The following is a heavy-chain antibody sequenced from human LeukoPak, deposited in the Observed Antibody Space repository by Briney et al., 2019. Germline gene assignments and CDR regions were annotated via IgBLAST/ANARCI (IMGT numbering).Heavy chain of an antibody. J-gene: IGHJ4*02. CDR2: ISGSGGST. CDR3: ARDGYNYFVY. Sequence: GGSLRLSCAVSGFTFSSCAMTWVRQAPGKGLEWVSDISGSGGSTYYADSVKGRFTISRDNAKNSLYLQMNSLRAEDTAVYYCARDGYNYFVYWGQGTLVTVSS. CDR1: GFTFSSCA. D-gene: IGHD5-24*01. V-gene: IGHV3-23*01.